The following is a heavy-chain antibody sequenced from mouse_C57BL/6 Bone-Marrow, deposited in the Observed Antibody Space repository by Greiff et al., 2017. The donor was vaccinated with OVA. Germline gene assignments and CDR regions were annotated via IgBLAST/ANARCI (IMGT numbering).Heavy chain of an antibody. CDR2: ILPNSGST. Sequence: QVQLQQPGAELVKPGASVKLSCKASGYTFTSYWMHWVKQRPGQGLAWIGMILPNSGSTNSNEKFKSKATLTVDKSSSTAYMHLSSLTSEDSAVYYCARISTGAMDYWGQGTSVTVSS. J-gene: IGHJ4*01. D-gene: IGHD1-1*01. CDR3: ARISTGAMDY. CDR1: GYTFTSYW. V-gene: IGHV1-64*01.